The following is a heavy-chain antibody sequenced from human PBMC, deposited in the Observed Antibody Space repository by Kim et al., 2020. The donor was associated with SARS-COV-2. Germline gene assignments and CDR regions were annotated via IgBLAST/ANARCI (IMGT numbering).Heavy chain of an antibody. J-gene: IGHJ4*01. CDR1: GGSVNTDDYY. CDR3: ARTTRPSGQWPYFDY. V-gene: IGHV4-61*08. CDR2: IDHSGST. Sequence: SETLSLTCTVSGGSVNTDDYYWSWIRQSPGEGLEWIGYIDHSGSTNYSPSFESRFTLSVDTSKNQFSLKVRSVAAADTAVYYCARTTRPSGQWPYFDYWGQGTLVTVSS. D-gene: IGHD6-19*01.